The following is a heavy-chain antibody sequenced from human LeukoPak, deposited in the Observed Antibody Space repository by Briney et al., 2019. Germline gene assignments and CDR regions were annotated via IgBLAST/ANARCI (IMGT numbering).Heavy chain of an antibody. V-gene: IGHV4-38-2*02. D-gene: IGHD3-10*01. CDR3: ARAFSGSGSYYSEMLYYYYYMDV. CDR1: GYSISSGYY. CDR2: IYHSGST. Sequence: PSETLSLTCTVSGYSISSGYYWGWIRQPPGKGLEWIGSIYHSGSTYYNPSLKSRVTISVDTSKNQFSLKLSSVTAADTAVYYCARAFSGSGSYYSEMLYYYYYMDVWGKGTTVTISS. J-gene: IGHJ6*03.